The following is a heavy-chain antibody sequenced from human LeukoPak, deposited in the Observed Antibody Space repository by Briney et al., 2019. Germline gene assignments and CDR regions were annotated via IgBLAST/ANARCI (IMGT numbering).Heavy chain of an antibody. CDR2: ISGSGAST. CDR3: AKDPAVANTARRFQH. Sequence: GGSLRLSCAASGFTFSSYAMSWVRQAPGKGLEWVSAISGSGASTYYADSVKGRFTISRDNSKNTLYLQMNSLRVEDTAVYYCAKDPAVANTARRFQHWGQGTLVTVTS. J-gene: IGHJ1*01. V-gene: IGHV3-23*01. D-gene: IGHD6-19*01. CDR1: GFTFSSYA.